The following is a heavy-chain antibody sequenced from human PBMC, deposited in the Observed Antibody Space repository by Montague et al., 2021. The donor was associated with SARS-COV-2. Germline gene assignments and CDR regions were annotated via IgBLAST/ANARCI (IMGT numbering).Heavy chain of an antibody. CDR1: GFSRISDGVG. CDR2: VYYSGTT. D-gene: IGHD6-13*01. CDR3: ARLVVSMAAAVTSYYGMDV. Sequence: LVKPTQTLTLTCTFSGFSRISDGVGVGWIRQPPGKGLEWIGSVYYSGTTYYNASLKSRLTISVDTSKNQFSLKLYSVTAADTADYFCARLVVSMAAAVTSYYGMDVWGQGTTVTVSS. J-gene: IGHJ6*02. V-gene: IGHV4-39*01.